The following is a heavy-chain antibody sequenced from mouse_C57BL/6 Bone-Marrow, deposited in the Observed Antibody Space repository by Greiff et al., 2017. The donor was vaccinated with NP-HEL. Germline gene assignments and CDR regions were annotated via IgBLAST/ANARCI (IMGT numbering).Heavy chain of an antibody. Sequence: QVQLQQPGAELVRPGSSVKLSCKASGYTFTSYWMDWVKQRPGQGLAWIGNIYPSDSETHYNQKFKDKATLTVDKSSSTAYMQLSSLSSEDSAVYYCARGGYYWYFDVWGTGTTGTVSS. D-gene: IGHD2-2*01. J-gene: IGHJ1*03. V-gene: IGHV1-61*01. CDR2: IYPSDSET. CDR1: GYTFTSYW. CDR3: ARGGYYWYFDV.